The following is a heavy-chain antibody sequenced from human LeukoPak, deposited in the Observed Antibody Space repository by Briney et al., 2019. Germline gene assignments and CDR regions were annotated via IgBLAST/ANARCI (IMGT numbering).Heavy chain of an antibody. D-gene: IGHD1-26*01. V-gene: IGHV3-7*01. CDR2: IKQDGSEK. J-gene: IGHJ4*02. CDR1: GFTFSSYW. CDR3: ARDCPSDVGGLDY. Sequence: GGSLRLSCAASGFTFSSYWMSWVRQAPGKGLEWVANIKQDGSEKYYVDSVKGRFTISRDNAKNSLYLQMNSLRAEDTAVYYCARDCPSDVGGLDYWGQGTLVTVSS.